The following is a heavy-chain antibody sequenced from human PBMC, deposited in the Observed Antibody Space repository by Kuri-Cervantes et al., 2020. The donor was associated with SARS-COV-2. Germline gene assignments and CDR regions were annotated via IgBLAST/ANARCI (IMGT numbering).Heavy chain of an antibody. V-gene: IGHV3-21*01. CDR2: ISSSSSYI. Sequence: GGSLRLSCAASGFTFSSYSMNWVRQAPGKGLEWVSSISSSSSYIYYADSVKGRFTISRDNAKNSLYLQMNSLRAEDTAVYYCASWEIAASGTIYYFDYWGQGTLVTVSS. J-gene: IGHJ4*02. D-gene: IGHD1-7*01. CDR1: GFTFSSYS. CDR3: ASWEIAASGTIYYFDY.